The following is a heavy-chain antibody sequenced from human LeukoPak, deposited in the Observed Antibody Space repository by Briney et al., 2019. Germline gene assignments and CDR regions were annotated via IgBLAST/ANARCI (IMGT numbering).Heavy chain of an antibody. D-gene: IGHD6-13*01. V-gene: IGHV4-34*01. Sequence: PSETLSLTCAVYGGYFSGYYWSWIRQPPGKGLEWIGEINHSGSTNYNPSLKSRVTISVDTSKNQFSLKLSSVTAADTAVYYCARGLAAWDYWGQGTLVTVSS. CDR3: ARGLAAWDY. CDR1: GGYFSGYY. J-gene: IGHJ4*02. CDR2: INHSGST.